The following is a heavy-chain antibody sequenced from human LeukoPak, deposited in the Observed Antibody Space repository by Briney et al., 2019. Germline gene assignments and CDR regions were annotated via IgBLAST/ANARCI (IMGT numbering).Heavy chain of an antibody. D-gene: IGHD3-22*01. Sequence: SETLSLSCTVSGGSISSHYWSWIRQPPGKGLEWIGYIYYSGSTNYNPSLKSRVTISVDTSKNQFSLKLSSVTAADTAVYYCAGGRNYYDSSGYVDYWGQGTLVTVSS. CDR1: GGSISSHY. J-gene: IGHJ4*02. CDR2: IYYSGST. V-gene: IGHV4-59*11. CDR3: AGGRNYYDSSGYVDY.